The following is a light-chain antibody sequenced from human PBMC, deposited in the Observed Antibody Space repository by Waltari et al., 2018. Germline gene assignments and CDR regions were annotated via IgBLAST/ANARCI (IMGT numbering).Light chain of an antibody. CDR3: ASWDDSLNGLYV. CDR2: KNN. Sequence: QSVLTQPPSASGTPGQRVTISCSGSTSNIGSNTVNWYQQLPGTAPTLLIYKNNQRPSGAPAQIPGSKSATSASLAISGLQSEDEADYYCASWDDSLNGLYVFGTGTKVTVL. V-gene: IGLV1-44*01. J-gene: IGLJ1*01. CDR1: TSNIGSNT.